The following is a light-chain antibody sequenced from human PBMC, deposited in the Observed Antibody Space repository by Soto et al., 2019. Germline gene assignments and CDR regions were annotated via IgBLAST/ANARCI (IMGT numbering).Light chain of an antibody. CDR3: QHRSNCPPS. V-gene: IGKV3-11*01. CDR1: QSVSSY. J-gene: IGKJ4*01. CDR2: DAS. Sequence: EIVLTQSPATLSLSPGERATLSCRASQSVSSYLAWYQQKPGQAPRLLIYDASNRATGIPARFSGSGSRTDFTLTITSLEPAAFPVYYCQHRSNCPPSFGGGTKVDIK.